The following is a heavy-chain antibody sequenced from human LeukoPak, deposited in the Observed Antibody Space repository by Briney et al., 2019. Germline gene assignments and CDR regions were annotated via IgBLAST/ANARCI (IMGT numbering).Heavy chain of an antibody. V-gene: IGHV3-21*04. D-gene: IGHD5-12*01. CDR2: ISSSSSYI. CDR3: TKWSGYGDS. J-gene: IGHJ4*02. CDR1: GFTFSSCS. Sequence: GGSLRLSCAASGFTFSSCSMNWVRQAPGKGLEWVSSISSSSSYIYYADSVKGRFTISRDNSKNTVDLQMNSLRAEDTAVYYCTKWSGYGDSWGQGTLVTVSS.